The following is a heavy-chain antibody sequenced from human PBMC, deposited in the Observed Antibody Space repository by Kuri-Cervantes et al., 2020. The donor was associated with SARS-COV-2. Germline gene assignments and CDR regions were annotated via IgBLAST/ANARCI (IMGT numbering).Heavy chain of an antibody. V-gene: IGHV1-69*04. Sequence: SVKVSCKASGGTFSSYAISWVRQAPGQGLEWMGRIIPILGIANYAQKFQGRVTITADKSTSTAYMELSSLRSEDTAVYYCARDYYDSSGYSSFDYWGQGTLVTVSS. J-gene: IGHJ4*02. CDR3: ARDYYDSSGYSSFDY. CDR1: GGTFSSYA. CDR2: IIPILGIA. D-gene: IGHD3-22*01.